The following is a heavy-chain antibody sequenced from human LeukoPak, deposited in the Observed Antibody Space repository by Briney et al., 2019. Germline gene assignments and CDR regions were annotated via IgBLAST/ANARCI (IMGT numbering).Heavy chain of an antibody. CDR3: ATSSDWPYYFHY. CDR2: VSGSGVAT. Sequence: GGSLRLSCAASGFTFSTYGMHWVRQAPGKGLEWASTVSGSGVATYFADSVKGRFTISRDNSKNTVFLEINNLRVEDAAVYYCATSSDWPYYFHYWGQGTLVTVSS. V-gene: IGHV3-23*01. J-gene: IGHJ4*02. D-gene: IGHD2-21*01. CDR1: GFTFSTYG.